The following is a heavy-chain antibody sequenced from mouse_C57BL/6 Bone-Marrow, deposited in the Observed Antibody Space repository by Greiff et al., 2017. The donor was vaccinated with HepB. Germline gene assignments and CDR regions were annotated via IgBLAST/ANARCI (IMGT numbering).Heavy chain of an antibody. Sequence: DVKLQESGPGLVKPSQSLSLTCSVTGYSITSGYYWNWIRQFPGNKLEWMGYISYDGSNNYNPSLKNRISITRDTSKNQFFLKLNSVTTEDTATYYCARYYYGSSYPLWYFDVWGTGTTVTVSS. CDR2: ISYDGSN. V-gene: IGHV3-6*01. CDR3: ARYYYGSSYPLWYFDV. D-gene: IGHD1-1*01. CDR1: GYSITSGYY. J-gene: IGHJ1*03.